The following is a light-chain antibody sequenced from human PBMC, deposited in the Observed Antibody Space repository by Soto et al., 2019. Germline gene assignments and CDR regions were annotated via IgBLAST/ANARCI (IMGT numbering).Light chain of an antibody. CDR3: QQRRNWPQIT. Sequence: EIVLTQSPATLSLSPGERATLSCRASQSVSSYLAWYQQKPGQAPRLLIYDASNRATCIPARFSGSGSGTDFPLTISSLEPEDFAVYYCQQRRNWPQITFGQGPRLEIK. V-gene: IGKV3-11*01. CDR2: DAS. J-gene: IGKJ5*01. CDR1: QSVSSY.